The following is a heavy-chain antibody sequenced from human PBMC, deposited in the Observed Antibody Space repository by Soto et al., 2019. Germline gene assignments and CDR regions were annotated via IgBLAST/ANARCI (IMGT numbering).Heavy chain of an antibody. Sequence: QVQLVESGGGVVQPGRSLRLSCAASGFTFSSYSMHWVRQAPGKGQEWVAVIWYDGSNKYYADSVKGRFTISRDNSKNTLYLQMNSLRAEDTAVYYCAREGVRDGYNSYYFDYWGQGTLVTVSS. D-gene: IGHD5-12*01. CDR2: IWYDGSNK. V-gene: IGHV3-33*01. CDR1: GFTFSSYS. CDR3: AREGVRDGYNSYYFDY. J-gene: IGHJ4*02.